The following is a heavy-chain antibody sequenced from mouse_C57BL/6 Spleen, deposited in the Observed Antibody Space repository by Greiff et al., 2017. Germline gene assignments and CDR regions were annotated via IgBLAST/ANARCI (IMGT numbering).Heavy chain of an antibody. CDR3: TRGDYYGSSSYYAMDY. Sequence: QVQLQQSGAELVRPGASVTLSCKASGYTFTDYEMHWVKQTPVHGLEWIGAIDPETGGTAYNQKFKGKAILTADKSSSTAYMELRSLTSEDSAVYYCTRGDYYGSSSYYAMDYWGQGTSVTVSS. CDR2: IDPETGGT. V-gene: IGHV1-15*01. J-gene: IGHJ4*01. CDR1: GYTFTDYE. D-gene: IGHD1-1*01.